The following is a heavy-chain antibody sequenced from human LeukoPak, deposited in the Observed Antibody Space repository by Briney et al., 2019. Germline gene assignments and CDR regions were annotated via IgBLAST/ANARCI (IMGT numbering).Heavy chain of an antibody. V-gene: IGHV3-21*01. Sequence: GSLRLSCAASGFTFSSYSMNWVRQAPGKGLEWVSSISSSSNYIYYADSVKGRVTISRDNAKNSLYLQMNSLRAEDTAVYYCARYYDFWSSYSSYYYMDVWGKGTTVTVSS. CDR2: ISSSSNYI. J-gene: IGHJ6*03. CDR1: GFTFSSYS. CDR3: ARYYDFWSSYSSYYYMDV. D-gene: IGHD3-3*01.